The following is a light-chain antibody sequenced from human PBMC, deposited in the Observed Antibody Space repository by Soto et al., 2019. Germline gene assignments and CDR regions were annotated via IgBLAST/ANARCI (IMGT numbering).Light chain of an antibody. CDR1: SSGVGGYKH. V-gene: IGLV2-14*01. Sequence: QSALTQPASVSGSPGQSSTLSRTGTSSGVGGYKHVSWYQHHPGKAPKLMIYEVSNRPSGVSNRFSGSKSGYTASLTISGLQAEDESDYYCNYQRSGGTRVFGTGTKLTLL. CDR3: NYQRSGGTRV. J-gene: IGLJ1*01. CDR2: EVS.